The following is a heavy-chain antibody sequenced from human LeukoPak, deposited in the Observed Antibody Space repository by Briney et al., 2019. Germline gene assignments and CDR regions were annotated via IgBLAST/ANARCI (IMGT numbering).Heavy chain of an antibody. CDR2: ITSSGTT. J-gene: IGHJ5*02. V-gene: IGHV3-23*01. CDR1: GLTFRSYG. D-gene: IGHD5-18*01. CDR3: AKGGGYSYGYNWFDP. Sequence: PGGTLRLSCAASGLTFRSYGMGWVRQAPGKGLEWVSSITSSGTTNYADSVKDRFVISRDNSKDTLFLQMNSLRAEDTAVYYCAKGGGYSYGYNWFDPWGQGTLVTVSS.